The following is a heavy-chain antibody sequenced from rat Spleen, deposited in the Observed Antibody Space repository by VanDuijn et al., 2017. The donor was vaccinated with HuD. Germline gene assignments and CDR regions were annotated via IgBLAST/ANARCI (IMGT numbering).Heavy chain of an antibody. J-gene: IGHJ2*01. CDR1: GFSLTSYH. Sequence: QVQLKESGPGLVQPSQTLSLTCTVSGFSLTSYHVSWVRQPPGKGLEWIAAISSGGSTYYNSALKSRLSISRDTSKSQVFLKMNSLQTEDTAIYFCTGGGTTDYYYTPGYFDYWGQGVMVTVSS. V-gene: IGHV2S12*01. CDR3: TGGGTTDYYYTPGYFDY. CDR2: ISSGGST. D-gene: IGHD1-6*01.